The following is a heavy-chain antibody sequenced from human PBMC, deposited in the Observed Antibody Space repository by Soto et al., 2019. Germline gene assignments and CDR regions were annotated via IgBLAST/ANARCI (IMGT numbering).Heavy chain of an antibody. J-gene: IGHJ4*02. V-gene: IGHV3-30*18. D-gene: IGHD6-19*01. CDR2: ISYDGSNK. CDR1: GFTFSSYG. Sequence: QVQLVESGGGVVQPGRSLRLSCAASGFTFSSYGMHWVRQAPGKGLEWVAVISYDGSNKYYADSVKGRFTISRDNSKNTLYLQMNSLRAEATAVYYCAKDSAVAASFDYWGQGTLVTVSS. CDR3: AKDSAVAASFDY.